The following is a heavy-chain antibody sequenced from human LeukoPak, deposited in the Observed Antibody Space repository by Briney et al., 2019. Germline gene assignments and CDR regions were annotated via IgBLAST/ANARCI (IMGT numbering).Heavy chain of an antibody. J-gene: IGHJ5*01. Sequence: PSETLSLTCTVSGGFISSSGHFWGWIRQSPGKGLEWIGSLYYTGSAYYNPSLKSRVTIFVDTSKNQFSLRLTSVTAAGTDVYYCARGFSALVGSGNWFDSWGQGTLVTVSS. D-gene: IGHD2-15*01. CDR2: LYYTGSA. CDR1: GGFISSSGHF. V-gene: IGHV4-39*01. CDR3: ARGFSALVGSGNWFDS.